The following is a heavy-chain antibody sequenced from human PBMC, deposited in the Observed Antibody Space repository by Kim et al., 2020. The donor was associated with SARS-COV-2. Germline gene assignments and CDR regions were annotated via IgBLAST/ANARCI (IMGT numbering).Heavy chain of an antibody. CDR1: GFTFDDYA. CDR3: AKGGSYFHYFDY. CDR2: ISWDGGST. J-gene: IGHJ4*02. D-gene: IGHD1-26*01. Sequence: GGSLRLSCAASGFTFDDYAMHWVRQAPGKGLEWVSLISWDGGSTYYADSVKGRFTISRDNSKNSLYLQMNSLRAEDTALYYCAKGGSYFHYFDYWGQGTLVTVSS. V-gene: IGHV3-43D*03.